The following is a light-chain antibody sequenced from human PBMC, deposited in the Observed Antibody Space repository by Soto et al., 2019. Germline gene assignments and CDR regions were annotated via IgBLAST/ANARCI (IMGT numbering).Light chain of an antibody. CDR2: RNN. CDR1: NSNIGSNY. V-gene: IGLV1-47*01. CDR3: ATWDDSLSGRV. J-gene: IGLJ3*02. Sequence: QSLLTQPPSASGTPGQRVTISCSGSNSNIGSNYVYWYQQLPGTAPKLLIYRNNQRPSGVPDRFSGSKSGTSASLAISGLRSEDEADYHCATWDDSLSGRVFGGGTKLTVL.